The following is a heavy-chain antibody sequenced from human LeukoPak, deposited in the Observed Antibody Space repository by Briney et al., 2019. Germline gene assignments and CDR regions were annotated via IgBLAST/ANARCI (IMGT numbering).Heavy chain of an antibody. CDR3: ARDRRYYDFWSGPH. D-gene: IGHD3-3*01. V-gene: IGHV3-11*04. J-gene: IGHJ4*02. CDR1: GGSISSYY. Sequence: PSETLSLTCTVSGGSISSYYWSWIRQAPGKGLEWVSYISSSGSTIYYADSVKGRFTISRDNAKSSLYLQMNSLRAEDTAVYYCARDRRYYDFWSGPHWGQGTLVTVSS. CDR2: ISSSGSTI.